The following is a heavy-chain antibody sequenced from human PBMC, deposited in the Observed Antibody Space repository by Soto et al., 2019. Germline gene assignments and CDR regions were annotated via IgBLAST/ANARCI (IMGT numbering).Heavy chain of an antibody. Sequence: EVQLLESGGGLVQPGGSLRLSCAASGFTFSSYTMNWVRQAPGKGLEWVSGINSGGRTYYADAVKGRFTISRDDSMNTLYLQRIRLRAEDTAVYYWAKDLRPDGVWDFDYWGQGTLVTVSS. D-gene: IGHD4-17*01. CDR1: GFTFSSYT. J-gene: IGHJ4*02. V-gene: IGHV3-23*01. CDR3: AKDLRPDGVWDFDY. CDR2: INSGGRT.